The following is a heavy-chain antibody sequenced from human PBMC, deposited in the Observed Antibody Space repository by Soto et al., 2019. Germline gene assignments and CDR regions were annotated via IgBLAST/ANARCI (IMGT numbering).Heavy chain of an antibody. CDR1: GFTFSSYA. CDR3: AKEEPNLAYCGGDCYPG. D-gene: IGHD2-21*02. CDR2: IGGSGGST. Sequence: PGESLKISCAASGFTFSSYAMSWVRQAPGKGLEWVSAIGGSGGSTYYADSVKGRFTISRDNSKNTLYLQMNSLRAEDTAVYYCAKEEPNLAYCGGDCYPGWGQGTLVTVSS. J-gene: IGHJ4*02. V-gene: IGHV3-23*01.